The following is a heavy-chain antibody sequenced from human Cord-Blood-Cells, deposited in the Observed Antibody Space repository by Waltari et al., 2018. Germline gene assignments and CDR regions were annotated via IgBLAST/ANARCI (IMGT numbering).Heavy chain of an antibody. CDR3: ARVLAAAGILQNWFDP. D-gene: IGHD6-13*01. CDR2: IYHSGGT. V-gene: IGHV4-38-2*01. J-gene: IGHJ5*02. CDR1: GYSISSGYY. Sequence: QVQLQESGPGLVKPSETLSLTCAVSGYSISSGYYWGWIRQPPGKGLEWIGSIYHSGGTYYNPSLSGRVTISVDTSKNQFSLKLSSVTAADTAVYYCARVLAAAGILQNWFDPWGQGTLVTVSS.